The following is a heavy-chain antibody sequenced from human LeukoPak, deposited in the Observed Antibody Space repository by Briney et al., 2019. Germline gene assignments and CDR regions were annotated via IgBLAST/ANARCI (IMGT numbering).Heavy chain of an antibody. CDR1: GYTFTNYD. CDR3: ARDKAGPDY. CDR2: INVGKGNT. Sequence: ASVKVSCKASGYTFTNYDMHWVRQAPGQRLEWMGWINVGKGNTKYSEKFRGRVTMTRDTSASTAYMELSSLRSEDTAIYYCARDKAGPDYWGQGTLVTVSS. D-gene: IGHD6-19*01. J-gene: IGHJ4*02. V-gene: IGHV1-3*01.